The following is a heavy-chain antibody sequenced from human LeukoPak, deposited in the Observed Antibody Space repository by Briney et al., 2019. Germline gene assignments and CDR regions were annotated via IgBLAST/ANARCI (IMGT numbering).Heavy chain of an antibody. J-gene: IGHJ3*02. CDR2: IKSRADGWTP. Sequence: GGSLRLSCAASGFTFRDAWMIWVRQAPGKGLEWVGRIKSRADGWTPDYAAPVTGRFTISRDDSNGTLFLQMNSLTTEDTAVYYCATQGVLDAFDIWGQGTMVIVSS. CDR1: GFTFRDAW. V-gene: IGHV3-15*01. D-gene: IGHD3-10*01. CDR3: ATQGVLDAFDI.